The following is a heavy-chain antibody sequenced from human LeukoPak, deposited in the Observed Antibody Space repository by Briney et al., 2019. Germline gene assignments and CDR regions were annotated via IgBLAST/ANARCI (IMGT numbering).Heavy chain of an antibody. J-gene: IGHJ3*02. Sequence: SGGSLRLSCAASGFTFTSAAVTWVLQAAGQGLERVSTITGSDDRTYYGDSVKGRFTISRDYSRNTLYLQMNSLRAEDTAVYYCAKEWFGELNAFDIWGQGTMVTVSS. CDR1: GFTFTSAA. CDR3: AKEWFGELNAFDI. V-gene: IGHV3-23*01. D-gene: IGHD3-10*01. CDR2: ITGSDDRT.